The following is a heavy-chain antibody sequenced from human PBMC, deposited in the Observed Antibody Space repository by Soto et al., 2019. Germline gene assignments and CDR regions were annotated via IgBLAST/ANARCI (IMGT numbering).Heavy chain of an antibody. D-gene: IGHD3-3*01. CDR2: ISGSGGSL. J-gene: IGHJ4*02. CDR3: AKDITIFGVVTTSFDY. V-gene: IGHV3-23*01. CDR1: GFTFSSYA. Sequence: GGSLRLSCAASGFTFSSYAMSWVRQAPGKGLEWVSAISGSGGSLYYVDSVKGRFTISRDNSMYTLYLQMISLRAEDTAVYYCAKDITIFGVVTTSFDYWGQGTLVTVSS.